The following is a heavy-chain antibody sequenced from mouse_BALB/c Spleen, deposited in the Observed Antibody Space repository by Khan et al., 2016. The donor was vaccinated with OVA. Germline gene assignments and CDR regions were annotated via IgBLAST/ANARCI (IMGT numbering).Heavy chain of an antibody. CDR3: ARPSYYGTPWFTY. D-gene: IGHD2-10*01. J-gene: IGHJ3*01. CDR1: GFAFISYD. V-gene: IGHV5-9*02. CDR2: ISSGGTYN. Sequence: EVELVESGGGLVKPGGSLKLSCAASGFAFISYDMSWVRQTPEKRLEWVATISSGGTYNYYPDSVKGRFTISRDIARRTLYLQMSSLRSEDTALYYGARPSYYGTPWFTYWGQGTLVTVSA.